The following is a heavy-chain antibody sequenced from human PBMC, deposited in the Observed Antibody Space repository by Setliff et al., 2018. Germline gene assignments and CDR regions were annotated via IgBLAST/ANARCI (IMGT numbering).Heavy chain of an antibody. D-gene: IGHD2-2*01. J-gene: IGHJ5*02. CDR1: GYSFSTCW. CDR2: IYPDDSDT. CDR3: ARALYPSSFIGHNWFDP. Sequence: PGESLKISCKGSGYSFSTCWIGWVRQMPGKGLEWMGIIYPDDSDTKYHPSFQGQVTISADKSISTAYLQWSSLKASDTAMYYCARALYPSSFIGHNWFDPWGQGTLVTVSS. V-gene: IGHV5-51*01.